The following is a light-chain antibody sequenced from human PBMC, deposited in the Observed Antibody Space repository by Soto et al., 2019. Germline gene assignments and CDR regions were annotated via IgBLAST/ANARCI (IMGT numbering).Light chain of an antibody. V-gene: IGKV3-15*01. CDR2: GAS. CDR1: HHVATN. J-gene: IGKJ1*01. CDR3: QQYTSSPPWT. Sequence: EIVMTQSPVTLSVSPGERATLSCRASHHVATNLAWYQQKPGQPPRLLIYGASTRATGVSARFSGSGSGTEFTLTISSLQSAEFAVSYCQQYTSSPPWTFGQGTRV.